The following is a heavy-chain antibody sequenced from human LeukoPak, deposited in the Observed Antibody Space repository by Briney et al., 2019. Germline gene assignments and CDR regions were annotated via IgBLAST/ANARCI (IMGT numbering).Heavy chain of an antibody. V-gene: IGHV4-39*01. J-gene: IGHJ4*02. CDR3: ARRQQLDFDY. CDR2: IYYSGST. Sequence: PSETLSLTCTVSGGSISSSSYYWGWIRQPPGKGLEWIGSIYYSGSTYYNPSLKSRLTISVDTSKHQFSLKLSSVTAADTAVYYCARRQQLDFDYWGQGTLVTVSS. CDR1: GGSISSSSYY. D-gene: IGHD6-13*01.